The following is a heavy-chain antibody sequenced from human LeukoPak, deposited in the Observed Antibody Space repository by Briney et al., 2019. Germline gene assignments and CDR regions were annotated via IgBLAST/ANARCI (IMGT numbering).Heavy chain of an antibody. V-gene: IGHV3-7*01. CDR3: ARGDWLPLPYAFDH. Sequence: PGGSLRLSCAASGFTFSSYWMSWVRQAPGEGLEWVANIKQDGSEKYYVDSVRGRFTISRDNAKNSLYLQMNSLRAEDTAVYYCARGDWLPLPYAFDHWGQGTLVTVSS. J-gene: IGHJ4*02. CDR2: IKQDGSEK. D-gene: IGHD5-12*01. CDR1: GFTFSSYW.